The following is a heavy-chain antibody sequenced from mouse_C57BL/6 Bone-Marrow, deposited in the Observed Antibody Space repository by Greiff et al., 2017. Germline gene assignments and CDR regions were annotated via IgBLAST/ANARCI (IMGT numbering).Heavy chain of an antibody. V-gene: IGHV1-59*01. CDR1: GYTFNSYW. D-gene: IGHD1-1*01. CDR3: ARWDYYGSSGVAY. J-gene: IGHJ3*01. CDR2: IDPSDSYT. Sequence: QVQLQQPGAELVRPGTSVKLSCKASGYTFNSYWMHWVKQRPGQGLEWIGVIDPSDSYTNYTQKFKGKATMTVDTSSSTAYMQRSSLTSEDSAVYYRARWDYYGSSGVAYWGQGTLVTVSA.